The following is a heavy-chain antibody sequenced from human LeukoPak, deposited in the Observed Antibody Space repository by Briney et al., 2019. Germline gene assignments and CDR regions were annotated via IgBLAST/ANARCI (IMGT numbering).Heavy chain of an antibody. CDR1: GFTVSSNY. J-gene: IGHJ4*02. CDR2: IYSGGST. V-gene: IGHV3-53*01. D-gene: IGHD3-9*01. CDR3: ARASLYDILTGYYTPYYFDY. Sequence: GGSLRLSCAASGFTVSSNYMSWVRQAPGQGLEWVSVIYSGGSTYYADSVKGRFTISRDNSKNTLYLQMNSLRAEDTAVYYCARASLYDILTGYYTPYYFDYWGQGTLVTVSS.